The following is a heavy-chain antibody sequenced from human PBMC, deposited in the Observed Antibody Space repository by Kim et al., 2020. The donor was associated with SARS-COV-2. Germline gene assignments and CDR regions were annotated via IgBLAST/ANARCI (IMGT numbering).Heavy chain of an antibody. V-gene: IGHV3-23*01. CDR2: ISGGGVST. CDR1: GFTLSSYA. Sequence: GGSLRLSCAASGFTLSSYAMSCVRQAPGKGLEWVSTISGGGVSTFYADSVRGRFTISRANSKNTVYLQVNSLRAEDTAVYFCARKDYDTDNFDYWGQVTLVTVSS. J-gene: IGHJ4*02. D-gene: IGHD3-22*01. CDR3: ARKDYDTDNFDY.